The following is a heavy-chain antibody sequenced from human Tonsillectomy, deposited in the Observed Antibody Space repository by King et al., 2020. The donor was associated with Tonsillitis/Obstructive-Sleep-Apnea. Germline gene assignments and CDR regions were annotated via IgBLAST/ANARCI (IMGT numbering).Heavy chain of an antibody. V-gene: IGHV1-46*01. CDR2: INPSSGST. D-gene: IGHD3-22*01. Sequence: QLVQSGAEVKKPGASVNLSCKASGYTFTSYYLHWVRQAPGQGLEWMGIINPSSGSTSYAQKFQARVTMTRDTSTSTVYMELSSLRSEDAAVYYCARVRDYYDGSGYTFDYCGQGTLVTVSS. J-gene: IGHJ4*02. CDR1: GYTFTSYY. CDR3: ARVRDYYDGSGYTFDY.